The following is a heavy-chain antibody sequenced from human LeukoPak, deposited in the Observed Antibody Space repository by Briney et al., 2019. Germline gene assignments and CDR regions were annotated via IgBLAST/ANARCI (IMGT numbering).Heavy chain of an antibody. D-gene: IGHD5-12*01. CDR1: GYSFTSYW. V-gene: IGHV5-51*01. CDR2: IYPGDSDT. Sequence: GESLKISCKGSGYSFTSYWIGWVRQMPGKGLEWMGIIYPGDSDTRYSPSFQGQVTISADKSISTAYLQWSSLKASDTAMYYCARQKAHIVATIGNAFDIWGQGAMVTVSS. J-gene: IGHJ3*02. CDR3: ARQKAHIVATIGNAFDI.